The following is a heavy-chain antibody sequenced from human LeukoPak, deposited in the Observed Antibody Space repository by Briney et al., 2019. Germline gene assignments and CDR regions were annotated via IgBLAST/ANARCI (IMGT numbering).Heavy chain of an antibody. Sequence: PSETLSLTCTVSGGSISRYYWSWIRQPPGRGLEWIGYFYYDGSTNYNPSLKSRVTMSLDTSKNQFSLKLSSVTAADTAVYYCARSTFGDLFFDYWGQGTLVTVSS. CDR2: FYYDGST. V-gene: IGHV4-59*01. D-gene: IGHD3-10*01. J-gene: IGHJ4*02. CDR1: GGSISRYY. CDR3: ARSTFGDLFFDY.